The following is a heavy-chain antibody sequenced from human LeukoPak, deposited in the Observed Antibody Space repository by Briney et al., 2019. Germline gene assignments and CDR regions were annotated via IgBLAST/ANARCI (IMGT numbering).Heavy chain of an antibody. J-gene: IGHJ1*01. Sequence: ASVKVSCKASGYTFSNYYMHWVRQAPGQGLEWMGIINPSGGSTSYAQKFQGRVTMTRDTSTSTIYMELSSLRSEDTAVYYCARDQQQLVRSLSEYFQHWGQGTLVTVSS. CDR3: ARDQQQLVRSLSEYFQH. CDR2: INPSGGST. CDR1: GYTFSNYY. V-gene: IGHV1-46*01. D-gene: IGHD6-13*01.